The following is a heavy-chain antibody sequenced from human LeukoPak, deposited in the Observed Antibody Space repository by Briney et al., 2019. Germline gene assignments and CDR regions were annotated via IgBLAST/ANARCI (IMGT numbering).Heavy chain of an antibody. J-gene: IGHJ3*02. CDR2: ISYDGSNK. Sequence: GGSLRLSCAASGFTFSSYGMHWVRQAPGKGLEWVAVISYDGSNKYYADSVKGRFTISRDNSKNTLYLQMNSLRAEDTAVYYCARDRMDLGAFDIWGQGTMVTVSS. CDR3: ARDRMDLGAFDI. V-gene: IGHV3-30*03. D-gene: IGHD2-8*01. CDR1: GFTFSSYG.